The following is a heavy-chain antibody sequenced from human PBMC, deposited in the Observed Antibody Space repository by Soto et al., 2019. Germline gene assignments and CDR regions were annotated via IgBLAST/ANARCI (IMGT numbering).Heavy chain of an antibody. D-gene: IGHD2-15*01. Sequence: GSLRLSCAASGFTFSSYAMSWVRQAPGEGLEWVSAISGSGGSTYYADSVKGRFTISRDNSKNTLYLQMNSLRAEDTAVYYRAKDPLGYCSGGSRSDIWGQGTMVTVSS. CDR2: ISGSGGST. J-gene: IGHJ3*02. CDR1: GFTFSSYA. V-gene: IGHV3-23*01. CDR3: AKDPLGYCSGGSRSDI.